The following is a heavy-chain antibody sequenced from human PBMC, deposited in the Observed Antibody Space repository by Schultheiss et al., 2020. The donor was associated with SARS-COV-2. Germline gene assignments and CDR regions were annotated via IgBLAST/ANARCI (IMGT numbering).Heavy chain of an antibody. Sequence: SETLSLTCTVSGGSISNYYWSWIRQPPGKGLEWIGEINHSGSTNYNPSRKSRVTISVDTSKNQFSLKLSSVTAADTAVYYCARDQGAGYIDYWGQGTLVTVSS. J-gene: IGHJ4*02. D-gene: IGHD1-26*01. V-gene: IGHV4-34*01. CDR2: INHSGST. CDR1: GGSISNYY. CDR3: ARDQGAGYIDY.